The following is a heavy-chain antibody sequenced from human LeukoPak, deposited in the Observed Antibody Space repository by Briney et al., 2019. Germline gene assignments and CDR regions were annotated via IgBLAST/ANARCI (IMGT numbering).Heavy chain of an antibody. CDR1: GYSISSGYY. Sequence: SETLSLTCAVSGYSISSGYYWGWIRQPPGKGLEWIGCIYHSGSTYYNPSLKSRVTISVDTSKNQFSLKLSSVTAADTAVYYCASSVYDILTGYYSTFDYWGQGTLVTVSS. D-gene: IGHD3-9*01. J-gene: IGHJ4*02. V-gene: IGHV4-38-2*01. CDR2: IYHSGST. CDR3: ASSVYDILTGYYSTFDY.